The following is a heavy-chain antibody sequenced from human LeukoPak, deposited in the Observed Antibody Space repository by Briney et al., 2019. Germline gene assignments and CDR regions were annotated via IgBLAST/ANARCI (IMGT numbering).Heavy chain of an antibody. CDR2: IYYSGST. J-gene: IGHJ4*02. V-gene: IGHV4-31*03. CDR1: GGSISSGGYY. CDR3: ARVYDSSGYYLDY. D-gene: IGHD3-22*01. Sequence: SQTLSLTCTVSGGSISSGGYYWGWIRQHPGKGLEWIGYIYYSGSTYYNPSLKSRVTISVDTSKNQFSLKLSSVTAADTAVYYCARVYDSSGYYLDYWGQGTLVTVSS.